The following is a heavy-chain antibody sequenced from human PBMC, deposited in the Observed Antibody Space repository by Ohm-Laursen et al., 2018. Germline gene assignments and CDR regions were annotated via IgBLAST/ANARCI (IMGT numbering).Heavy chain of an antibody. CDR3: ARRVAYDRGEFDY. Sequence: SLRLSCTAPGFTFSDYYMNWIRQAPGKGLEWVSQISSSGSRIYYVDSVKGRFTISRDNSKNTLYLQMNSLRAEDTAVYYCARRVAYDRGEFDYWGLGTLVTVSS. V-gene: IGHV3-11*01. CDR2: ISSSGSRI. CDR1: GFTFSDYY. J-gene: IGHJ4*02. D-gene: IGHD5-12*01.